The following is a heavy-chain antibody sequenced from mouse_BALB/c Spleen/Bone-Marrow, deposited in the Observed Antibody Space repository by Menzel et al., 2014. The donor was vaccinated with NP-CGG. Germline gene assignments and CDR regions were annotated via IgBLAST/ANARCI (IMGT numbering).Heavy chain of an antibody. J-gene: IGHJ3*01. V-gene: IGHV5-4*02. CDR1: GFTFSDYY. CDR3: ANYYGSTWFAY. CDR2: ISDGGSYT. Sequence: EVMLVESGGGLVKPGGSLKLSRAASGFTFSDYYMYWVRQTPEKRLEWVATISDGGSYTYYPDSVKGRFTISRDNAKNNLYLQMSSLKSEDTAMYYCANYYGSTWFAYWGQGTLVTVSA. D-gene: IGHD1-1*01.